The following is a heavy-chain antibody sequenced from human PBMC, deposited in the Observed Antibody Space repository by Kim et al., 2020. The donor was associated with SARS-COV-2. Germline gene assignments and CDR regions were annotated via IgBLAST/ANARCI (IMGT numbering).Heavy chain of an antibody. V-gene: IGHV7-4-1*02. D-gene: IGHD3-10*01. CDR1: GYTFTSYA. CDR3: ARGGPQIWFGELCFDY. Sequence: ASVKVSCKASGYTFTSYAMNWVRQAPGQGLEWMGWINTNTGNPTYAQGFTGRFVFSLDTSVSTAYLQISSLKAEDTAVYYCARGGPQIWFGELCFDYWGQGTLVTVSS. J-gene: IGHJ4*02. CDR2: INTNTGNP.